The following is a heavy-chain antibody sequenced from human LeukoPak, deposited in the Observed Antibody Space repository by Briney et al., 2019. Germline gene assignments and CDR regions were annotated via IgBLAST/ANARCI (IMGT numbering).Heavy chain of an antibody. CDR3: AKDWGSEFASGSSYLDY. CDR2: ISSDGRYK. V-gene: IGHV3-30*18. CDR1: GFTFSSYS. Sequence: GGSLRLSCAASGFTFSSYSMNWVRQAPGKGLEWVAVISSDGRYKYYAGFVKGRFTISRDNSRNTLYLQMNSLTTEDTALYYCAKDWGSEFASGSSYLDYWGQGTLVTVS. D-gene: IGHD3-10*01. J-gene: IGHJ4*02.